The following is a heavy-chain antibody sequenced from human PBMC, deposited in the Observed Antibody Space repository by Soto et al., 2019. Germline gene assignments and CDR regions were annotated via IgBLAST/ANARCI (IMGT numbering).Heavy chain of an antibody. CDR2: LNQDGSEK. CDR1: GFTFTDYW. CDR3: ARDSGSGWWSYYYYGMDV. V-gene: IGHV3-7*03. J-gene: IGHJ6*02. Sequence: PVGSLRISCAASGFTFTDYWMSWVRQAPGKGLEWVANLNQDGSEKNCVDSVKGRFTISRDNAKNSVYLQLNSLRDEDTAVYYCARDSGSGWWSYYYYGMDVWGQGTTVTVSS. D-gene: IGHD6-19*01.